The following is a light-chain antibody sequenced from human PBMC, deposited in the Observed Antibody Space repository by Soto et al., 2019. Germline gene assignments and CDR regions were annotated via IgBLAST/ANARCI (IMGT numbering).Light chain of an antibody. J-gene: IGKJ5*01. V-gene: IGKV1-12*01. Sequence: DIQMTQSPSSLSAFVGDRVTITCRASQGTRDLLAWYQQKPGKAPKLLIYAASSLQSGVPSTFSCSGCWQDFARAVSSLQPEDFATYYCQHTDNFHLTVGQGTRLQIK. CDR2: AAS. CDR3: QHTDNFHLT. CDR1: QGTRDL.